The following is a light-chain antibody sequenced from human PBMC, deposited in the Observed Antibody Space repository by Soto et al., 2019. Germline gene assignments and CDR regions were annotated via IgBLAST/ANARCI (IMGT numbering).Light chain of an antibody. J-gene: IGLJ3*02. CDR2: HNN. CDR3: ATWNDSLNGVV. V-gene: IGLV1-44*01. CDR1: SSNVGRNA. Sequence: QSVLTQPPSASGTPGQGVTISCSGSSSNVGRNAVNWYQQLPGTAPKLLIYHNNQRPSGVPDRFSASKSGASASLAISGLQSEDEADYYCATWNDSLNGVVFGGGTKLTVL.